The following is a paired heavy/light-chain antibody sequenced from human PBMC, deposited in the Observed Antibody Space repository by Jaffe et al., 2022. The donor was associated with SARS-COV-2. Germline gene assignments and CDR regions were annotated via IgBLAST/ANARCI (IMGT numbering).Light chain of an antibody. Sequence: QSALTQPASVSGSPGQSITISCTGTSSDVGSYNYVSWYQQHPGKAPKLMIYEVSNRPSGVSNRFSGSKSGNTASLTISGLQAEDEADYYCCSCTNVYVVFGGGTKLTVL. V-gene: IGLV2-14*01. CDR2: EVS. CDR1: SSDVGSYNY. CDR3: CSCTNVYVV. J-gene: IGLJ2*01.
Heavy chain of an antibody. V-gene: IGHV3-33*01. Sequence: QVQLVESGGGVVQPGRSLRLSCAASGFTFSNYGMHWVRQAPGKGLEWVALMWYDGSKRYYGDSVKGRFTISRDNSKNTLFLEMNSLRAEDTAVYYCARDIRSNHYDYWGQGTLVTVSS. J-gene: IGHJ4*02. CDR1: GFTFSNYG. CDR3: ARDIRSNHYDY. CDR2: MWYDGSKR. D-gene: IGHD4-4*01.